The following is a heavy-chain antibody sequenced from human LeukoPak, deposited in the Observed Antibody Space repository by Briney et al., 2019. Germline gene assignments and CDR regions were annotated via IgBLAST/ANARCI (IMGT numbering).Heavy chain of an antibody. CDR2: IYPGDSDP. CDR3: VRHGMGSSWFGFDY. J-gene: IGHJ4*02. CDR1: GYTFTTYW. Sequence: GESLKISCKGSGYTFTTYWIGWVRQMPGKGLEWMGIIYPGDSDPRYSPSFQGQVTISADKSISTAYLQWSSLKASDSAMYYCVRHGMGSSWFGFDYWGQGTLVTVSS. V-gene: IGHV5-51*01. D-gene: IGHD6-13*01.